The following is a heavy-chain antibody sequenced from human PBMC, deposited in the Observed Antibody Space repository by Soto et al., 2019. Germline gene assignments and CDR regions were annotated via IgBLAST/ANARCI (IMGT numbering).Heavy chain of an antibody. CDR1: GGTFSSYA. CDR2: IIPIFGTA. V-gene: IGHV1-69*01. CDR3: AIGRSRDPGGYSYGYSYYYGMDV. D-gene: IGHD5-18*01. J-gene: IGHJ6*02. Sequence: QVQLVQSGAEVKKPGSSVKVSCTASGGTFSSYAISWVRQAPGQGLEWMGGIIPIFGTANYAQKFQGRVTITADESTSTAYMELSSLRSEDTAVYYCAIGRSRDPGGYSYGYSYYYGMDVWGQGTTVTVSS.